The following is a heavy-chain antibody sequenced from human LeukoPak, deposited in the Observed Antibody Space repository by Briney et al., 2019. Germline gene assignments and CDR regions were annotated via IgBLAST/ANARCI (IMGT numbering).Heavy chain of an antibody. Sequence: SVKVSCKASGGTFNRDAVHWVRQAPGQGLEWMGRVLPIIGVANYEQKFQGRVTGIADKSTSTVYLDLSNLRSEDTAVYYCATSSSTWYVAWGQGTLVTVSS. J-gene: IGHJ5*02. CDR3: ATSSSTWYVA. V-gene: IGHV1-69*04. D-gene: IGHD2-2*01. CDR2: VLPIIGVA. CDR1: GGTFNRDA.